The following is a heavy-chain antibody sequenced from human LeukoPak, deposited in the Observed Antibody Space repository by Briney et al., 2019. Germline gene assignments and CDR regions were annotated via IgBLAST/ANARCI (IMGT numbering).Heavy chain of an antibody. CDR3: ARLFTRAWEYRYGMDV. CDR1: GGSIRTDGSY. D-gene: IGHD1-26*01. Sequence: PSETLSLTCTVSGGSIRTDGSYWAWNRQPPGKGLEWIGSIYIDGITHYNSSLQSRVTLSIDTSKNHFSLRLTSVTAADTAVFYCARLFTRAWEYRYGMDVWGQGTAVTVSS. CDR2: IYIDGIT. V-gene: IGHV4-39*02. J-gene: IGHJ6*02.